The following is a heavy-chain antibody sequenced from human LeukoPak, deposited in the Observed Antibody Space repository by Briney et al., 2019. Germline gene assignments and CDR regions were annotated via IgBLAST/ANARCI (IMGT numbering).Heavy chain of an antibody. CDR3: AKEDGSGSVDY. CDR2: ISWNSGSI. Sequence: GGSLRLSCAASGFTFDDYAMHWVRQAPGKGLEWVSSISWNSGSINYADSVKGRFTISRDNAKNSLYLQMNSLRAEDMALYYCAKEDGSGSVDYWGQGTLVTVSS. V-gene: IGHV3-9*03. J-gene: IGHJ4*02. CDR1: GFTFDDYA. D-gene: IGHD3-10*01.